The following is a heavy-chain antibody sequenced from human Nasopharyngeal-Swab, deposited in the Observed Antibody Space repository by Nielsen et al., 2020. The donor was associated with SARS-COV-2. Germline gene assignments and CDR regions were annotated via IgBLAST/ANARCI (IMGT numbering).Heavy chain of an antibody. V-gene: IGHV3-15*01. CDR2: IKSNTVGGAT. Sequence: GESLKNSCEVSGFTVSNAWMSWVRQATGKGLEWIGRIKSNTVGGATDYVAPVEGRFTISRDDSKNTVYLQLSSLRTEDTAVYYCTTRRYTGSAIDTFDLWGQGAVVNVSS. J-gene: IGHJ3*01. D-gene: IGHD1-26*01. CDR1: GFTVSNAW. CDR3: TTRRYTGSAIDTFDL.